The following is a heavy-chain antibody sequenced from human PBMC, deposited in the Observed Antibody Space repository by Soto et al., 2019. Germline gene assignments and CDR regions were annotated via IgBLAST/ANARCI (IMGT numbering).Heavy chain of an antibody. J-gene: IGHJ6*02. Sequence: QITLKESGPTLVKPTQTLRLTCTFSGFSLSTSGVGVTWNRQPPGKALEWLALIYWDDDKRYRPSLESRLTIAKDTSKNQVVLTMTNMDSVDTATYYCAYLPCSGGSCYCFSFSGMDVWGQGTTVTVSS. CDR3: AYLPCSGGSCYCFSFSGMDV. CDR1: GFSLSTSGVG. CDR2: IYWDDDK. V-gene: IGHV2-5*02. D-gene: IGHD2-15*01.